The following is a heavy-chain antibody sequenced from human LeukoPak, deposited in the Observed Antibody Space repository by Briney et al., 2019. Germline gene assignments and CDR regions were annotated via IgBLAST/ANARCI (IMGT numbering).Heavy chain of an antibody. J-gene: IGHJ4*02. CDR1: GLTFSRYS. CDR3: ARVPMVQGVNVDPCDY. V-gene: IGHV3-21*01. D-gene: IGHD3-10*01. Sequence: WGSLRLSCAASGLTFSRYSMNWVRQAPGKGLEWVSSISSSSSYIYCADSVKGRFTISRDNAKKSLFLQMNSLRAEDTAVYYCARVPMVQGVNVDPCDYWGQGTLVTVSS. CDR2: ISSSSSYI.